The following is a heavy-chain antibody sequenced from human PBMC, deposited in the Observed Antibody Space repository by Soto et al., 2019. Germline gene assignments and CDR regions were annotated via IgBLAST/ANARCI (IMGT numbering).Heavy chain of an antibody. V-gene: IGHV4-34*01. D-gene: IGHD3-16*01. CDR1: GGFLSESY. CDR2: ISHVGGT. CDR3: VRIRYQLPSSVLWLDP. J-gene: IGHJ5*02. Sequence: SETLSLTCAVYGGFLSESYWTWIRQPPGKGLEWIGEISHVGGTNYSPSLKSRVTMSVDTSQNQFSLRLISVTAADTAMYFCVRIRYQLPSSVLWLDPWGQGTPVTVSS.